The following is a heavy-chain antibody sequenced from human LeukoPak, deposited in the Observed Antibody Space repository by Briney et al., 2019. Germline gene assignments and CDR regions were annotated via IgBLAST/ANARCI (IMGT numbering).Heavy chain of an antibody. CDR1: GGSISSSSYY. D-gene: IGHD4-17*01. Sequence: SETLSLTCTVSGGSISSSSYYWGWIRQPPGKGLEWIGSIYYSGSTYYNPSLKSRVTISVDTSKNQFSLKLSSVAAADTAVYYCARLTVTDYYFDYWGQGTLVTVSS. CDR2: IYYSGST. CDR3: ARLTVTDYYFDY. J-gene: IGHJ4*02. V-gene: IGHV4-39*01.